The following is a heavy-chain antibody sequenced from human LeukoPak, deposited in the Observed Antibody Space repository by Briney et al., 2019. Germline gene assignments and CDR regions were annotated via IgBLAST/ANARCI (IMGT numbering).Heavy chain of an antibody. J-gene: IGHJ4*02. D-gene: IGHD5-12*01. CDR1: GDTFSNYP. Sequence: SVKVSCKASGDTFSNYPVSWVRQAPGQGLEWMGGFIPIFGTTKYAQKFQGRVTITTDESTSTAYMELSSLRSEDTAVYYCATEALFGGYDVGGCFDYWGQGTLVTVSS. CDR2: FIPIFGTT. CDR3: ATEALFGGYDVGGCFDY. V-gene: IGHV1-69*05.